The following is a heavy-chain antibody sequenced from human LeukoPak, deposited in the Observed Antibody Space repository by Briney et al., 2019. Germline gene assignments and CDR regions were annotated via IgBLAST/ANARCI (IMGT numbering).Heavy chain of an antibody. V-gene: IGHV3-23*01. CDR3: VKDPDSSGWAD. CDR2: IGGSGGDT. J-gene: IGHJ4*02. D-gene: IGHD6-19*01. CDR1: GFTFSNYA. Sequence: GGSLRLSCSASGFTFSNYAMSWIRQGPGKGLEWVLAIGGSGGDTYYIDSVKGRFTISRDNSKSTLYLQMNSLRAEDTAVYFCVKDPDSSGWADWGQGTLVTVSS.